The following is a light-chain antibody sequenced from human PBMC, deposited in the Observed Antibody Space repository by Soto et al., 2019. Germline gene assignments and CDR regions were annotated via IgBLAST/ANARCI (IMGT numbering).Light chain of an antibody. Sequence: IVMTQSPATLSVSPGERATLSCRASQSVKSNLAWYQQKPGQSPRLLIYGATSRATGIPDRFSGSGSGTEFTLTISSLQSEDFAVYYCQQYNNWWTFGQGTKVEIK. CDR2: GAT. CDR1: QSVKSN. J-gene: IGKJ1*01. CDR3: QQYNNWWT. V-gene: IGKV3D-15*01.